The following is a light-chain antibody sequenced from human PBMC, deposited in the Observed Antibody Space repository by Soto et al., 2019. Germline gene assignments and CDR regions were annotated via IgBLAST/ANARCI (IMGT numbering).Light chain of an antibody. CDR3: QQYDSSPRT. CDR2: GPS. Sequence: EIVFTQSPFTLSLSPGERATLSGRASQSISSSYLAWYQQKPGQAPRLLIYGPSSRATGIPDRFSGSGSGTDFTLTINRLEPEDFAVYYCQQYDSSPRTFGQGTKVDIK. V-gene: IGKV3-20*01. CDR1: QSISSSY. J-gene: IGKJ1*01.